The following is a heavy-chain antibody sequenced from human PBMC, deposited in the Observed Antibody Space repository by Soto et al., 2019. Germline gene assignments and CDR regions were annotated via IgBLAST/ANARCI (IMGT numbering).Heavy chain of an antibody. CDR2: IYYSGST. D-gene: IGHD3-10*01. CDR3: ARDYSAGYYGSGSHRPNGMDV. J-gene: IGHJ6*02. CDR1: GGSISSYY. Sequence: SETLFLTCTVSGGSISSYYWSWIRQPPGKGLEWIGYIYYSGSTNYNPSLKSRVTISVDTSKNQFSLKLSSVTAADTAVYYCARDYSAGYYGSGSHRPNGMDVWGQGTTVTVSS. V-gene: IGHV4-59*01.